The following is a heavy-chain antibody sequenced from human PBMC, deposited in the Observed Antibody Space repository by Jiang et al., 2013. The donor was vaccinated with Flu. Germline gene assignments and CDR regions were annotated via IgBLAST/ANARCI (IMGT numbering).Heavy chain of an antibody. D-gene: IGHD6-13*01. Sequence: GAEVKKPGAPVKVSCKASGYTFTDYYMHWVRQAPGQGLEWLGWTNPASGGTNYAQKFQGWVTMTWDTSTSTAYMELSRLRSDDTALYYCARDLPRYTTSWFGAFDIWGQGTMVTVSS. V-gene: IGHV1-2*04. CDR2: TNPASGGT. J-gene: IGHJ3*02. CDR1: GYTFTDYY. CDR3: ARDLPRYTTSWFGAFDI.